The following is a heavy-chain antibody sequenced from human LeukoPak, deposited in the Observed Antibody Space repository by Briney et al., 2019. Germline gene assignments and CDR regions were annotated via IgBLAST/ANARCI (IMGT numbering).Heavy chain of an antibody. CDR1: GFTFSSYS. CDR2: ISGSDNNI. V-gene: IGHV3-48*04. Sequence: GGSLRLSCAASGFTFSSYSMNWVRQAPGKGLEWVSYISGSDNNIYYADSVKGRFTISRDNAKKSLYLQVNSLRAEDTAVYYCARGSPTVTTLDFWGQGTQVTVSS. CDR3: ARGSPTVTTLDF. J-gene: IGHJ4*02. D-gene: IGHD4-17*01.